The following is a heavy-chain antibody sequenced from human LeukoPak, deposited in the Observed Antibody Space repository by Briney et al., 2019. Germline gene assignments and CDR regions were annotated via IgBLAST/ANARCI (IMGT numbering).Heavy chain of an antibody. J-gene: IGHJ6*03. V-gene: IGHV4-4*07. CDR3: ARVHTTGYFPRYSYYYMDV. D-gene: IGHD3-9*01. CDR2: IYTSGST. Sequence: SETLSLTCTVSGDSISSYYWSWIRQPAGRGLEWIGRIYTSGSTNYNPSLKSRVTMSVDTSKNQFSLKLSSVTAADTAVYYCARVHTTGYFPRYSYYYMDVWGRGTTVTVSS. CDR1: GDSISSYY.